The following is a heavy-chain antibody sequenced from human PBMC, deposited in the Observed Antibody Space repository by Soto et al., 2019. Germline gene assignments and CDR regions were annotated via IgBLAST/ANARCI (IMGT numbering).Heavy chain of an antibody. Sequence: PGGSLRLSCAASGFTFSSCAMGWVRQAPGKGLEWVSDIIDSGGSTYYADSVKGRCTISRDNAKNTLHLQINSLRAEDTALYYCTRGRMAVAVNYYYYGMDAWGQGTTVSVSS. CDR1: GFTFSSCA. CDR3: TRGRMAVAVNYYYYGMDA. D-gene: IGHD6-19*01. CDR2: IIDSGGST. J-gene: IGHJ6*02. V-gene: IGHV3-23*01.